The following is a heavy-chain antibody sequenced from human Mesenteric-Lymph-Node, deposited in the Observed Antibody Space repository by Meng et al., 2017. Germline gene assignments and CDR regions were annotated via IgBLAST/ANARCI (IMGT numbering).Heavy chain of an antibody. V-gene: IGHV1-46*01. J-gene: IGHJ4*02. D-gene: IGHD3-10*01. CDR2: INPSGGST. Sequence: ASVKVSCKASGYRFIGYYMHWVRQAPGQGLEWMGIINPSGGSTSYAQKFQGRVTMTRDTSTSTVYMELSSLRSEDTAVYYCARGAMVRAFDYWGQGTLVTVSS. CDR1: GYRFIGYY. CDR3: ARGAMVRAFDY.